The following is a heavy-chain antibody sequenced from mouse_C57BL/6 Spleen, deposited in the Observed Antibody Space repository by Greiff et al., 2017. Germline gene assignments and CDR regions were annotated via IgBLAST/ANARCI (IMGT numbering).Heavy chain of an antibody. J-gene: IGHJ1*03. CDR3: ARDWYFDV. CDR2: IDPSYSYT. CDR1: GYTFTSYW. Sequence: VQLQQPGAELVMPWASVKLSCKASGYTFTSYWMPWVQQRPGQGLEWIGEIDPSYSYTNYNQKFKGKSTLTVDKSSSTAYMQLSSLTSEDSAVYYCARDWYFDVWGTGTTVTVSS. V-gene: IGHV1-69*01.